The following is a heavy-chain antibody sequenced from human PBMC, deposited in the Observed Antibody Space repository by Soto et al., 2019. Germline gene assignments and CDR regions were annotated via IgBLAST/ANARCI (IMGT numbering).Heavy chain of an antibody. D-gene: IGHD3-10*01. CDR1: GFTFGNYW. CDR2: IKVDGSEK. V-gene: IGHV3-7*03. J-gene: IGHJ4*02. CDR3: ARDRGWQTFDY. Sequence: EVQLAGSGGGLVQPGGSLRLSCAASGFTFGNYWMTWVRQAPGKELERVANIKVDGSEKYYVDSVKGRFIISRDNAKNSLYLQMNSLRAEDTAVYYCARDRGWQTFDYWGQGTLVTVSS.